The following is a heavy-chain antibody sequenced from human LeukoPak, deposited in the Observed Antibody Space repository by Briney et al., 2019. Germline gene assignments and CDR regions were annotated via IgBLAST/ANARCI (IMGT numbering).Heavy chain of an antibody. CDR2: IGGSGGST. J-gene: IGHJ4*02. V-gene: IGHV3-23*01. CDR1: GFTFSSYA. CDR3: AKLSIQLETIDY. Sequence: GGSLRLSCAASGFTFSSYAMSWVRQAPGKGLEWVSAIGGSGGSTYYADSVKGRFTISRDNSKNTLYLQMNSLRAEDTAVYYCAKLSIQLETIDYWGQGTLVTVSS. D-gene: IGHD1-1*01.